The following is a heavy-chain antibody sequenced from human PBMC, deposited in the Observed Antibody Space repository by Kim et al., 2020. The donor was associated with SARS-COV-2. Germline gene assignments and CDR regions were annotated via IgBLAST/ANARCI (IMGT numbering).Heavy chain of an antibody. CDR2: VLHSGST. D-gene: IGHD3-10*01. CDR3: ARQLYYFGPSGYFPSHLDI. Sequence: SETLSLTCAVSGGSIFTSNWWSWVRQPPGKGLEWIGEVLHSGSTNYNPSLKSRVTISLDKSTNSFSLEVTSVTAADTAVYYCARQLYYFGPSGYFPSHLDIWGRGTMVTVSS. V-gene: IGHV4-4*02. CDR1: GGSIFTSNW. J-gene: IGHJ3*02.